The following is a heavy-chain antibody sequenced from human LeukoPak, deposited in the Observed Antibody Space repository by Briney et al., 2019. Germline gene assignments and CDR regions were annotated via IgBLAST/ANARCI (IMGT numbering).Heavy chain of an antibody. Sequence: PSQTLSLTCTVSGGSISSYFWSWIRQPPGKGLEWIGYIYTDGSTIYNPSLKSRVTISLDTSKNQFSLKLTSVTVPDTAVYYCARRQTFFDYWGQGTLVTVSS. J-gene: IGHJ4*02. CDR1: GGSISSYF. CDR3: ARRQTFFDY. V-gene: IGHV4-4*09. CDR2: IYTDGST.